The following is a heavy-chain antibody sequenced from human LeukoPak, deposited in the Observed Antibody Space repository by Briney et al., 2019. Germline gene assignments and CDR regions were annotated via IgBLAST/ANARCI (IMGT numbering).Heavy chain of an antibody. Sequence: ASVKVSCKASGYTFTGYYMHWVRQAPGQGLEWMGRINPNSGGTNYAQKFQGRVTMTRDTSISTAYMELSRLRSDDTAVYYCARDRGSSWYFDYWGQGTLVTVSS. J-gene: IGHJ4*02. CDR2: INPNSGGT. CDR1: GYTFTGYY. V-gene: IGHV1-2*06. CDR3: ARDRGSSWYFDY. D-gene: IGHD6-13*01.